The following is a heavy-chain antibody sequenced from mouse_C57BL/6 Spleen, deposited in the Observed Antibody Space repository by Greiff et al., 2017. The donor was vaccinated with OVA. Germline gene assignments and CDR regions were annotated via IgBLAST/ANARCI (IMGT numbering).Heavy chain of an antibody. CDR3: ARDGAYYVFAY. CDR2: ISDGGSYT. Sequence: EVQLVESGGGLVKPGGSLKLSCAASGFTFSSYAMSWVRQTPEKRLEWVATISDGGSYTYYPDNVKGRFTISRDNAKNNLYLQMSHLKSEDTAMYYCARDGAYYVFAYWCQGTLVTVSA. J-gene: IGHJ3*01. CDR1: GFTFSSYA. D-gene: IGHD2-10*01. V-gene: IGHV5-4*01.